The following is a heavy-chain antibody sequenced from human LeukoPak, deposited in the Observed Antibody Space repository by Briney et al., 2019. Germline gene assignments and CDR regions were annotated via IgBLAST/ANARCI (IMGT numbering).Heavy chain of an antibody. Sequence: SETLSLTCTVSGGSINDYYWTWIRQAPGKGLEWIGYISNSGTTEYNPSLKSRATMSVDTSNNEFSLRLTSVTAADTAMYYCARVVRGAVTSNCFDPWGQGTLVTVSS. CDR2: ISNSGTT. D-gene: IGHD4-17*01. CDR3: ARVVRGAVTSNCFDP. V-gene: IGHV4-59*01. J-gene: IGHJ5*02. CDR1: GGSINDYY.